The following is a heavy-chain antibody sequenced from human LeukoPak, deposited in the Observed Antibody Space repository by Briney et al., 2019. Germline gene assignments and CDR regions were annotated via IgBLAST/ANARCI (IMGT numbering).Heavy chain of an antibody. CDR2: IHTSGST. J-gene: IGHJ4*02. Sequence: PSETLSLTCTVSGGSISSYYWSWIRQPAGKGLEWIGRIHTSGSTNYNPSLKSRVTMSVDTSKNQFSLKLSSVTAADTAVYYCARDQYYYDSSGYLTFGYWGQGTLVTVSS. CDR1: GGSISSYY. D-gene: IGHD3-22*01. CDR3: ARDQYYYDSSGYLTFGY. V-gene: IGHV4-4*07.